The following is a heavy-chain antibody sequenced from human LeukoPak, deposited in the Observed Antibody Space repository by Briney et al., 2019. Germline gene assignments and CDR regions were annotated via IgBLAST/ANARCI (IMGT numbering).Heavy chain of an antibody. CDR3: ARAYPDRPTAYIAAAAKWYFDL. CDR2: INHSGST. D-gene: IGHD6-13*01. V-gene: IGHV4-34*01. J-gene: IGHJ2*01. Sequence: SETLSLTCAVYGESFSGHYWSWIRQPPGKGLEWIGEINHSGSTNYNPSLKSRVTISVDTSKNQFSLKLSSVTAADTAVYYCARAYPDRPTAYIAAAAKWYFDLWGRGTLVTVSS. CDR1: GESFSGHY.